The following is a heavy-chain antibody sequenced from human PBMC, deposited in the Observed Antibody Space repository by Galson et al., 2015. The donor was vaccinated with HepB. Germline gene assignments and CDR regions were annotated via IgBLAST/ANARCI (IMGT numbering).Heavy chain of an antibody. V-gene: IGHV1-58*02. Sequence: SCKASGFTFTSSAMQWVRQARGQRLEWIGWIVVGSGNTNYAQKFQERVTITRDMSTSTAYMELSSLRSEDTAVYYCAAGAGIDDAFDIWGQGTMVTVSS. CDR3: AAGAGIDDAFDI. J-gene: IGHJ3*02. D-gene: IGHD2-21*01. CDR1: GFTFTSSA. CDR2: IVVGSGNT.